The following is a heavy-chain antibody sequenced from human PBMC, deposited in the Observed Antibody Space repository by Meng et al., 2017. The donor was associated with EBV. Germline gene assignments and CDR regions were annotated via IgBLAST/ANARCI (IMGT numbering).Heavy chain of an antibody. CDR1: GFTFSNFG. V-gene: IGHV3-30*18. CDR3: AKDLSGRFDP. J-gene: IGHJ5*02. Sequence: QEPLVEAGGGGVQPGRSLRLSCAASGFTFSNFGFHWVRQAPGKGPEWVAIIPSDASHNKYYADSVKGRFTISRDNSKNTLYLQMNSLRTEDTAVYYCAKDLSGRFDPWGQGTLVTVSS. CDR2: IPSDASHNK. D-gene: IGHD1-14*01.